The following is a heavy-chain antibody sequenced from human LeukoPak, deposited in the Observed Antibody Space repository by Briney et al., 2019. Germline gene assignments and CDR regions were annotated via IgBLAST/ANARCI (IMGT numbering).Heavy chain of an antibody. CDR3: TTDSLAAGRSVDY. J-gene: IGHJ4*02. Sequence: GRSLRLSCAASGFTFSNAWMSWVRQAPGKGLEWVGRIKSKTDGGTTDYAAPVKGRFTISRDDSKNTLYLQMNSLKTEDTAVYYCTTDSLAAGRSVDYWGQGTLVTVSS. V-gene: IGHV3-15*01. CDR1: GFTFSNAW. D-gene: IGHD6-13*01. CDR2: IKSKTDGGTT.